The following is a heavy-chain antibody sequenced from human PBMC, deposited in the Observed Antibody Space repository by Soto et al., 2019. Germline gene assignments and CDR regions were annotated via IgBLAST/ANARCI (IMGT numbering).Heavy chain of an antibody. J-gene: IGHJ6*02. CDR3: AASLGTNYYYGMDV. CDR1: GLTFTSSA. V-gene: IGHV1-58*01. Sequence: GASVKVSCKASGLTFTSSAVQWVRQARGQRLEWIGWIVVGSGNTNYAQKFQERVTITRDMSTSTAYMELSSLRSEDTAVYYCAASLGTNYYYGMDVWGQGTTVTVSS. CDR2: IVVGSGNT. D-gene: IGHD5-12*01.